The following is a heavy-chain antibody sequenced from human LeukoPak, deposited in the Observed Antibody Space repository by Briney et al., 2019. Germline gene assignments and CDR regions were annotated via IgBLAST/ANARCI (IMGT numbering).Heavy chain of an antibody. J-gene: IGHJ4*02. Sequence: ASVKVSCKASGYTFTGYYMHWVRQAPGQGLEWMGWINPNSGGTNYAQKFQGRVTMTRDTSISTAYMELSRLRSDDTAVYYCAREHCSSTSCYDYISSGWYKREYYFDYWGQGTLVTVSS. CDR3: AREHCSSTSCYDYISSGWYKREYYFDY. V-gene: IGHV1-2*02. CDR2: INPNSGGT. D-gene: IGHD2-2*01. CDR1: GYTFTGYY.